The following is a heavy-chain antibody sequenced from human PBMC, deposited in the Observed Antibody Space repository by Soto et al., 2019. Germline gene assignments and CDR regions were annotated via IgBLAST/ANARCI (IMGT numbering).Heavy chain of an antibody. J-gene: IGHJ4*02. Sequence: GASVKVSCKASGYTFSSNGITRVRQAPGQGLEWVGWISTYNGNTNYAQRLQGRVTMTTDTSTSTAYMELRSLRSDDTAVYYCVRDLQMGSWYYYHTWGQGALVTVSS. D-gene: IGHD3-10*01. CDR3: VRDLQMGSWYYYHT. V-gene: IGHV1-18*01. CDR2: ISTYNGNT. CDR1: GYTFSSNG.